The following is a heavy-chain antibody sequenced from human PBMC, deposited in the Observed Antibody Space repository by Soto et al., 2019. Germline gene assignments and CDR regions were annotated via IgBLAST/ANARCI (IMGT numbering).Heavy chain of an antibody. D-gene: IGHD3-22*01. CDR1: GFSLSTSGVG. V-gene: IGHV2-5*02. CDR3: AHRRGKLGSGGYFRFSQGPNWFDP. CDR2: IYWDGDK. Sequence: QITLKESGPTLVKPTQTLTLTCTFSGFSLSTSGVGVGWIRQPPGKALEWLALIYWDGDKRYSPSLKSRLTNHTDTFKNQVVLTMTNLDPVDTATYFCAHRRGKLGSGGYFRFSQGPNWFDPWGQGTLVTVSS. J-gene: IGHJ5*02.